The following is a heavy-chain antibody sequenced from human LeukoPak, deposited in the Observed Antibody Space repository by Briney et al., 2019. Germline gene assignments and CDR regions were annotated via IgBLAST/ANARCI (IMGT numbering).Heavy chain of an antibody. Sequence: GGSLRLSCAASGFTFSSYSMNWVRQAAGKGLEWVSSISSSSSYIYYADSVKGRFTISRDNAKNSLYLQMNSLRAEDTAVYYCARKMSGSGKDGMDVWGQGTTVTVSS. J-gene: IGHJ6*02. CDR1: GFTFSSYS. V-gene: IGHV3-21*01. CDR2: ISSSSSYI. CDR3: ARKMSGSGKDGMDV. D-gene: IGHD3-10*01.